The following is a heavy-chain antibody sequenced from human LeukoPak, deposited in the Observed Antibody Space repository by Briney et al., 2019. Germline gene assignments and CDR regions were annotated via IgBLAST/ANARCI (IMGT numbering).Heavy chain of an antibody. J-gene: IGHJ5*02. V-gene: IGHV4-59*01. Sequence: SETLSLTCTVSGGSISSYYWSWIRQPPGKGLEWIGYIYYSGSTNYSPSLKSRVTISVDTSKNQFSLKLSSVTAADTAVYYCARDRSGWYAWFDPRGQGTLVTVSS. CDR1: GGSISSYY. CDR3: ARDRSGWYAWFDP. CDR2: IYYSGST. D-gene: IGHD6-19*01.